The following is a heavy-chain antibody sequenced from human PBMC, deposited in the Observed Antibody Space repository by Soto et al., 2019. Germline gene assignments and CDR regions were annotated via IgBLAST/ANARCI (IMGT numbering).Heavy chain of an antibody. D-gene: IGHD2-21*01. Sequence: PGGSLRLSCTASEFTFYTYAMTWFRQAPGKGLGWVSSITDTGVSTYYADSVKGRFTISRDNSRNTLYLQMNSLRTDDTAVYYCAKDTPVVMFLFDSWGRGTLVTVSS. CDR3: AKDTPVVMFLFDS. J-gene: IGHJ4*02. CDR1: EFTFYTYA. V-gene: IGHV3-23*01. CDR2: ITDTGVST.